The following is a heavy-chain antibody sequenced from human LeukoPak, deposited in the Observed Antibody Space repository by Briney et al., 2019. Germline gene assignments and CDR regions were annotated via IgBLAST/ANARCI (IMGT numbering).Heavy chain of an antibody. J-gene: IGHJ6*02. Sequence: ASVKVSCKASGYTFTSYAMNWVRQAPGQGLEWMGWINTNTGNPTYAQGFTGRFVFSLDTSVSTAYLQICSLKAEDTAVYYYARETCYYDSSGYLYCYYYYGMLGWGQGTTVTASS. D-gene: IGHD3-22*01. CDR1: GYTFTSYA. CDR2: INTNTGNP. V-gene: IGHV7-4-1*01. CDR3: ARETCYYDSSGYLYCYYYYGMLG.